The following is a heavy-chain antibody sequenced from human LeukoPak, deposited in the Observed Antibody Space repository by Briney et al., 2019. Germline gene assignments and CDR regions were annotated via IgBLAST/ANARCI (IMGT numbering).Heavy chain of an antibody. Sequence: GVSLSLSCVVSGFTFSSYWMHWVRQAPGQGLVWVSRMNTDGSITTYADSVKGRFTISRDNAKNTLYLQMNSLRAEDTAVYYCATGVGTTNPSEDYWAQGNLVTVSS. V-gene: IGHV3-74*01. CDR3: ATGVGTTNPSEDY. CDR1: GFTFSSYW. J-gene: IGHJ4*02. CDR2: MNTDGSIT. D-gene: IGHD1-26*01.